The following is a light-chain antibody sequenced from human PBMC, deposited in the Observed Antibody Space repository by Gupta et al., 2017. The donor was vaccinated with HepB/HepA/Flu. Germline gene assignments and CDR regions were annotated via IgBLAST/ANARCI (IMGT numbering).Light chain of an antibody. Sequence: QSALTQPASVSGSPGQSITISCTGTSSDVVTYNYVSWYQQHPDKAPKLLIYDVSYRPSGVSNRFSGSKSGNTASLTISGLQADDEADYYCSSYTSSDTLEIFGGGTKRTVL. J-gene: IGLJ2*01. CDR2: DVS. V-gene: IGLV2-14*03. CDR3: SSYTSSDTLEI. CDR1: SSDVVTYNY.